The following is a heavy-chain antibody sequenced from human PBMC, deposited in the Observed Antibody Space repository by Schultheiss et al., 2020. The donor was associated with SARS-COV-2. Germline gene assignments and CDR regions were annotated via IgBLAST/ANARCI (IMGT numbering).Heavy chain of an antibody. Sequence: GGSLRLSCAASGFTFSSYSMNWVRQAPGKGLEWVSSISSSSSYIYYADSVKGRFTISRDNAKNSLYLQMNSLRAEDTAVYYCARDQGWELRYWYFDLWGRGTLVTVSS. CDR2: ISSSSSYI. V-gene: IGHV3-21*04. D-gene: IGHD1-26*01. J-gene: IGHJ2*01. CDR3: ARDQGWELRYWYFDL. CDR1: GFTFSSYS.